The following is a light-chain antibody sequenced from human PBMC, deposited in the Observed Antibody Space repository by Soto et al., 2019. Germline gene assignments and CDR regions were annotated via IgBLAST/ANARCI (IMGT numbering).Light chain of an antibody. CDR1: SSNIGAHYD. V-gene: IGLV1-40*01. CDR3: QSYDSNLSGVV. CDR2: GNS. J-gene: IGLJ2*01. Sequence: QAVVTQPPAVSGAPGQRVTISCVGSSSNIGAHYDVHWYQQLPGTAPKLLIYGNSNRPSGVPDRFSGSKSGTSASLAMSGLQAEDEAEYYCQSYDSNLSGVVFGGGTQLTVL.